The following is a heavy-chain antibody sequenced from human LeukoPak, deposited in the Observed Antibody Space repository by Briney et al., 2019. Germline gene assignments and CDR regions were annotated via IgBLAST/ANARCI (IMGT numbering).Heavy chain of an antibody. CDR2: ISSNSGRT. CDR3: AKSTSSWERVDY. D-gene: IGHD6-13*01. V-gene: IGHV3-23*01. CDR1: EFTFSSYA. Sequence: GGSLRLSCAASEFTFSSYAMSWVRQAPGKGLEWVSSISSNSGRTYYADSVKGRFSISRDNSNNTLYLQMNSLRAEDAAVYYCAKSTSSWERVDYWGQGTLVTVSS. J-gene: IGHJ4*02.